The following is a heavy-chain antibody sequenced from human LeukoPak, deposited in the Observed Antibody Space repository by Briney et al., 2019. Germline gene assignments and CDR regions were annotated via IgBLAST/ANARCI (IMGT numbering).Heavy chain of an antibody. CDR2: INHSGST. CDR1: GGSFSGYY. D-gene: IGHD3-22*01. Sequence: PSETLSLTCAVYGGSFSGYYWSWIRQPPGKGLEWIGEINHSGSTNYNPSLKSRVTISVDTSKSQFSLKLSSVTAADTAVYYCARPARAAYGYYVTAEYFQHWGQGTLVTVSS. J-gene: IGHJ1*01. V-gene: IGHV4-34*01. CDR3: ARPARAAYGYYVTAEYFQH.